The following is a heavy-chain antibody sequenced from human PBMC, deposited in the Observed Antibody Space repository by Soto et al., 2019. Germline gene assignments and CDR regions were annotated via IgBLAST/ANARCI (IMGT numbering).Heavy chain of an antibody. CDR1: GLTFGSYY. V-gene: IGHV3-74*01. CDR2: INSDGSIA. J-gene: IGHJ6*03. CDR3: ARDLIPNDYGGAYYMDV. Sequence: EVQLVESGGGLVQPGGPLRFSGAASGLTFGSYYAPGVRQAPGKGLVWVSRINSDGSIADYADSVKGRFTISRDNAKNTLYLQMNSLRAEDTAVYYCARDLIPNDYGGAYYMDVWGKGTTVTVSS. D-gene: IGHD4-17*01.